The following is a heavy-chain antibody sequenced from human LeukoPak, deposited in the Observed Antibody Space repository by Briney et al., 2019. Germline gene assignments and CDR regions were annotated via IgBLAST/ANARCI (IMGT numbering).Heavy chain of an antibody. J-gene: IGHJ4*02. V-gene: IGHV1-18*04. CDR2: ISAYNGNT. CDR3: ARMIAAALPIDY. D-gene: IGHD6-13*01. CDR1: GYTFTSYG. Sequence: ASVKVPCKASGYTFTSYGISWVRQAPGQGLERMGWISAYNGNTNYAQKLQGRVTMTTDTSTSTAYMELRSLRSDDTAVYYCARMIAAALPIDYWGQGTLVTVSS.